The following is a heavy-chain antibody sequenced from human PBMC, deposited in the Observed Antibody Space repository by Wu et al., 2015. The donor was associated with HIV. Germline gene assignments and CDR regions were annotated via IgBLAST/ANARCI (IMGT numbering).Heavy chain of an antibody. V-gene: IGHV1-69*13. CDR1: GGTFSSYA. D-gene: IGHD2-21*02. CDR3: ASNRVVVVTAIPGYFDL. Sequence: QVQLVQSGAEVKKPGSSVKVSCKASGGTFSSYAISWVRQAPGQGLEWMGRIIPISDTTNYAQKFQGRVTITADRITSTAYMELRSLRSDDTAVYYCASNRVVVVTAIPGYFDLWGRGTLVTVSS. J-gene: IGHJ2*01. CDR2: IIPISDTT.